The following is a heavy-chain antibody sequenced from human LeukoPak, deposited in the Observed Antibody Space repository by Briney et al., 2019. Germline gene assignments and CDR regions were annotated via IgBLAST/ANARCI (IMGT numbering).Heavy chain of an antibody. V-gene: IGHV1-69*05. CDR3: ARGGLNDFWSGYYFYYYYMDV. D-gene: IGHD3-3*01. CDR2: IIPIFGTA. Sequence: ASVKVSCKASGGTFSSYAISWVRQAPGQGLEWMGGIIPIFGTANYAQKFQGRVTITTDESTSTAYVELSSLRSEDTAVYYCARGGLNDFWSGYYFYYYYMDVWGKGTTVTVSS. CDR1: GGTFSSYA. J-gene: IGHJ6*03.